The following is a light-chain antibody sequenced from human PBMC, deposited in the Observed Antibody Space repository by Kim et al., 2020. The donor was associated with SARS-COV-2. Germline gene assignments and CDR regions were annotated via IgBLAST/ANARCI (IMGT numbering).Light chain of an antibody. CDR2: TDI. CDR3: AAWDDSLNGPV. J-gene: IGLJ3*02. CDR1: SSNIGSGT. Sequence: QSVLTQPPSASGTPGQKVTISCSGSSSNIGSGTVNWYQQLPGTAPKLLIYTDIQRPSGVSGRFSGSKSGTSASLAISGLQSEDEADYYCAAWDDSLNGPVFGGGTQLTVL. V-gene: IGLV1-44*01.